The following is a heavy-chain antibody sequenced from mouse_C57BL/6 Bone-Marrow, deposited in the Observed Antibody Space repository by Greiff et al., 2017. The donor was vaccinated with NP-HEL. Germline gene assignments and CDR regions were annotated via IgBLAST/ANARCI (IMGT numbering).Heavy chain of an antibody. Sequence: GLLSPPTCLSITFPSSGFSLTSYAPNRVRQPPGKGLSRPGVIWTGLGTNYNSALKSRLSISKDNCKSQVFLKMNSLQTDDTARYYCARSGITTVVSMDYWGQGTSVTVSS. J-gene: IGHJ4*01. CDR3: ARSGITTVVSMDY. V-gene: IGHV2-9-1*01. CDR1: GFSLTSYA. CDR2: IWTGLGT. D-gene: IGHD1-1*01.